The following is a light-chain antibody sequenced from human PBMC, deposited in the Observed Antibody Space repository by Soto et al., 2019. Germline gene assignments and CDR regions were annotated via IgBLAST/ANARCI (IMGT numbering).Light chain of an antibody. J-gene: IGKJ2*01. V-gene: IGKV1-39*01. CDR3: QQFYYSPHT. CDR2: GAS. CDR1: HTIATY. Sequence: IQMTQSPSSLSASVGDGVTLTCRASHTIATYLNWYQQKPGQVPEVLIYGASRLHVGVPSRFTGSGYGTDFTRTINILQPEDFAIYYCQQFYYSPHTFGQGTKLEVK.